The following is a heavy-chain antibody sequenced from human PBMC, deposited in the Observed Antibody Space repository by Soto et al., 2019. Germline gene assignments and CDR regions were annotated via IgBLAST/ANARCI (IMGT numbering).Heavy chain of an antibody. D-gene: IGHD2-8*01. CDR1: GYTFTSYA. Sequence: ASVKVSCKASGYTFTSYAMHWVRQAPGQRLEWMGWINAGNGNTKYSQKFQGRVTITRDTSASTAYMELSSLRSEDTAVYYCTRDSLANGAFDNWGRETLVTVS. CDR3: TRDSLANGAFDN. V-gene: IGHV1-3*01. J-gene: IGHJ4*02. CDR2: INAGNGNT.